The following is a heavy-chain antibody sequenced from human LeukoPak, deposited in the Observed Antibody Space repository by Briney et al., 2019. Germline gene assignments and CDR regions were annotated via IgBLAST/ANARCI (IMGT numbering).Heavy chain of an antibody. Sequence: SETLSLTCIVSGGSISSNYWSWIRQPAGKGLEWIGRIYCSGTTTYIPSLKGRVTMSGDTSKNPLSLRLASVTAADTAVYYCARIHRRADSSGYYYEDWYFDLWGRATLVTVSS. J-gene: IGHJ2*01. CDR2: IYCSGTT. V-gene: IGHV4-4*07. CDR1: GGSISSNY. D-gene: IGHD3-22*01. CDR3: ARIHRRADSSGYYYEDWYFDL.